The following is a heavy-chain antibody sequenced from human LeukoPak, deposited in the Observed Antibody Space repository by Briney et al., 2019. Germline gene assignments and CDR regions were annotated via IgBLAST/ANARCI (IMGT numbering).Heavy chain of an antibody. CDR3: ARSGTGAPLDY. CDR1: GGAFSSYA. Sequence: SVKVSCKASGGAFSSYAISWVRQAPGQGLEWMGGIIPIFGTANYAQKFQGRVTITADKSTSTAYMELSSLRSEDTAVYYCARSGTGAPLDYWGQGTLVTVSS. CDR2: IIPIFGTA. J-gene: IGHJ4*02. D-gene: IGHD3-10*01. V-gene: IGHV1-69*06.